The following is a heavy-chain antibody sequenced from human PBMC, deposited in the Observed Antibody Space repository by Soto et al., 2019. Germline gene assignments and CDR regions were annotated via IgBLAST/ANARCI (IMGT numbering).Heavy chain of an antibody. V-gene: IGHV3-33*01. CDR3: ARSGITGTGYYFYGMDV. CDR2: IWHDGSNQ. J-gene: IGHJ6*02. Sequence: VAVIWHDGSNQYYGDSVKGRFTISRDNSKNTLNLLMNNLRAEDSAVYYCARSGITGTGYYFYGMDVWGQGTTVTVSS. D-gene: IGHD1-7*01.